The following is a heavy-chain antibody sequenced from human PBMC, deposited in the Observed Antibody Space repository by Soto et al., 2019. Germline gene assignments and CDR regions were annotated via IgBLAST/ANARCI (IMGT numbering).Heavy chain of an antibody. J-gene: IGHJ4*02. CDR3: ARDSGGGADY. CDR2: IYHTGST. CDR1: GGSISSSNW. D-gene: IGHD2-21*01. Sequence: QVQLQGSGPGLVKPSGTLSLTCAVSGGSISSSNWWSWVRQPPGKGLEWIGEIYHTGSTTYNPSRTXXVXIXXAKSKNQFSLELSSVTAADTAVYYCARDSGGGADYWGQGTLVTVSS. V-gene: IGHV4-4*02.